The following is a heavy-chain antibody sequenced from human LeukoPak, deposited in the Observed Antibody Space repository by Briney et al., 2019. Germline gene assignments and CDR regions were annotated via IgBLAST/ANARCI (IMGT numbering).Heavy chain of an antibody. J-gene: IGHJ4*02. D-gene: IGHD3-22*01. Sequence: ASVKVSCKASGYTFTSYDINWVRQATEQGLEWMGWMNPNSGNTGYAQKFQGRVTMTRNTSISTAYMELSSLRSEDTAVYYCARGYRAYYDSSGYSDYWGQGTLVTVSS. V-gene: IGHV1-8*01. CDR3: ARGYRAYYDSSGYSDY. CDR1: GYTFTSYD. CDR2: MNPNSGNT.